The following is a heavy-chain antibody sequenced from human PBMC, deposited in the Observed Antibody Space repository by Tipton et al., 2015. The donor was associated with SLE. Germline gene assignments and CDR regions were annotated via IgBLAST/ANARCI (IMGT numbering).Heavy chain of an antibody. J-gene: IGHJ2*01. CDR1: GDSISSGCYY. CDR3: ARKRLPDLDSAL. V-gene: IGHV4-31*03. CDR2: IYYSGST. Sequence: TLSLTCTVSGDSISSGCYYWSWIRPHRGKGLEWGGYIYYSGSTYNNPSLKSRVTISIDTSKNQFSLKLSSVTAADPAVYYGARKRLPDLDSALWGRGALVSVSP. D-gene: IGHD3-16*01.